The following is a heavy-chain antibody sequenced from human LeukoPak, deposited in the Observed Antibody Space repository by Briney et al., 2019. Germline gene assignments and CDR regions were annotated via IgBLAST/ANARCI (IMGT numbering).Heavy chain of an antibody. CDR3: ARMAPNGYDPYYFDY. J-gene: IGHJ4*02. CDR2: IYYSGST. CDR1: GGSISSYY. Sequence: SETLSLTCTVSGGSISSYYWSWIRQPPGKGLEWIGYIYYSGSTNYNPSLKSRVTISVDTSKNQFSLKLSSVTAADTAVYYCARMAPNGYDPYYFDYWGQGTLVTVSS. D-gene: IGHD3-3*01. V-gene: IGHV4-59*01.